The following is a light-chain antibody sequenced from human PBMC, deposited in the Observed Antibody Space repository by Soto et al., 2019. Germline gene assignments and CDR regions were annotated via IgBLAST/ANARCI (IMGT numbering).Light chain of an antibody. CDR3: QQYNKGPPLT. CDR1: QSVSSN. CDR2: GAS. Sequence: EIVMTQSPATLSVSPGERATLSCRASQSVSSNLAWYQQKPGQAPRLLIYGASTRATGIPARFSGSGSGTEFTPTISSLQSEDFAVYHYQQYNKGPPLTFGGGTKVAIK. V-gene: IGKV3-15*01. J-gene: IGKJ4*01.